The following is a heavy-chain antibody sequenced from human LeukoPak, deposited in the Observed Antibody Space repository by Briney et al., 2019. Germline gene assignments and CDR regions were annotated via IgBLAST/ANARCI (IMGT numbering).Heavy chain of an antibody. J-gene: IGHJ4*02. V-gene: IGHV4-59*01. CDR2: IYYSGST. CDR1: GGSISSYY. CDR3: ARLEVVVVAGGDY. Sequence: SETLSLTCTVSGGSISSYYWSWIRQPPGKGLEWIGYIYYSGSTNYNPSLKSRVTISVDTSKNQFSLKLSSVTAADTAVYYCARLEVVVVAGGDYWGQGTLVTVSS. D-gene: IGHD2-15*01.